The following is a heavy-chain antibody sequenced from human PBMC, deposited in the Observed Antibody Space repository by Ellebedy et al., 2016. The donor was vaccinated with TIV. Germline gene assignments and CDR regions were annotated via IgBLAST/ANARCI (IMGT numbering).Heavy chain of an antibody. V-gene: IGHV4-39*01. CDR2: IYYSGST. Sequence: SETLSLTCTVSGGSISRSSYYWGWIRQPPGKGLEWIGSIYYSGSTYYNPSLKSRVTISVDTSKNQFSLKLSSVTAADTAVYYCARQTRAYYYGSGSQYFDYWGQGTLVTVSS. J-gene: IGHJ4*02. D-gene: IGHD3-10*01. CDR3: ARQTRAYYYGSGSQYFDY. CDR1: GGSISRSSYY.